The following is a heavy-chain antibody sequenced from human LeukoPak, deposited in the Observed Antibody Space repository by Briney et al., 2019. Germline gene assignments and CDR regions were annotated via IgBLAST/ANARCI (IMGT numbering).Heavy chain of an antibody. V-gene: IGHV4-34*01. CDR2: INHSGST. J-gene: IGHJ6*04. CDR1: GGSFSGYY. Sequence: SETLSLTCAVYGGSFSGYYWSWIRQSPGKGLEWIGEINHSGSTNYNPSPKSRVTISVDTSKNQFSLKLSSVTAADTAVYYCARANEGLGMDVWGKGTTVTVSS. D-gene: IGHD1-1*01. CDR3: ARANEGLGMDV.